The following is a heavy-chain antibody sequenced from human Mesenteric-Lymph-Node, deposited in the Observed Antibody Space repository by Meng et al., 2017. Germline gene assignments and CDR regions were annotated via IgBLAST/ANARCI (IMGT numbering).Heavy chain of an antibody. Sequence: GQLLESGGGLVQPGGSLSLSCAASGFTFSTSWMHWVRQAPGKGLVWVSRINIDGSYTNYADSVKGRFTISRDNAKNTLYLQMNSLRAEDTAIYYCALSNWLDPWGQGTLVTVSS. CDR2: INIDGSYT. CDR3: ALSNWLDP. D-gene: IGHD2/OR15-2a*01. CDR1: GFTFSTSW. J-gene: IGHJ5*02. V-gene: IGHV3-74*01.